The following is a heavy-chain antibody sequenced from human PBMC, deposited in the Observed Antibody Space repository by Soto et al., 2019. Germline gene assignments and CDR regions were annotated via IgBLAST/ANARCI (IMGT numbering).Heavy chain of an antibody. CDR2: IYYSGST. Sequence: QVQLQESGPGLVKPSQTLSLTCTVSGGSISSGGYYWSWIRQHPGKGLEWLGNIYYSGSTFYNPSLKSRLTISLDTSNNHFSLKLTSVTAADTAVYYCATSLAARTGWFDPWAQGTLVTVSS. D-gene: IGHD6-6*01. CDR1: GGSISSGGYY. J-gene: IGHJ5*02. CDR3: ATSLAARTGWFDP. V-gene: IGHV4-31*03.